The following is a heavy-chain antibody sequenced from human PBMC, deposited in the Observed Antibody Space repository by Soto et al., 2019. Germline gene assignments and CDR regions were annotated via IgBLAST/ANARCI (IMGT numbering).Heavy chain of an antibody. CDR3: ARDYFDSSDYTTNWFDP. CDR2: IYHTGNA. V-gene: IGHV4-39*01. Sequence: AETLSLTCSVSGDSISNSRFYWAWIRQPPGEGLEWIGSIYHTGNAYYNPSLKSRVTIFVDTSKNQFSLKLTSVTAADTALYYCARDYFDSSDYTTNWFDPWGQGALVTVSS. D-gene: IGHD3-22*01. J-gene: IGHJ5*02. CDR1: GDSISNSRFY.